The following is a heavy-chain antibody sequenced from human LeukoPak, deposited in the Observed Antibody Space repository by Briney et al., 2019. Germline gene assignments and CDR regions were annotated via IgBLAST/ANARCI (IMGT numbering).Heavy chain of an antibody. V-gene: IGHV3-30*03. J-gene: IGHJ4*02. CDR2: IARDGGAK. CDR1: GLGFSNHG. CDR3: AREATWGQWYFDH. D-gene: IGHD6-19*01. Sequence: GTSLRLSCVASGLGFSNHGMHWVRQAPGKGLEWVSVIARDGGAKFYADSVKGRFTLSRDNSKNMFFLQMNFLTVEDTAIYYCAREATWGQWYFDHWGQGTPVTVSS.